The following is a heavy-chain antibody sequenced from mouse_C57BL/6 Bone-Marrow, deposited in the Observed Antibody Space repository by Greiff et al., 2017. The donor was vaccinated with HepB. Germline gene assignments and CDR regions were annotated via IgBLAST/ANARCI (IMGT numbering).Heavy chain of an antibody. CDR3: ARRYDYDGDYFDY. J-gene: IGHJ2*01. Sequence: QVQLQQPGAELVMPGASVKLSCKASGYTFTSYWMHWVKQRPGQGLEWIGEIDPSDSYTNYNQKFKGKSTLTVDKSSSTAYMQLSSLTSEDSAVYYCARRYDYDGDYFDYWGQGTTLTVAS. CDR1: GYTFTSYW. D-gene: IGHD2-4*01. V-gene: IGHV1-69*01. CDR2: IDPSDSYT.